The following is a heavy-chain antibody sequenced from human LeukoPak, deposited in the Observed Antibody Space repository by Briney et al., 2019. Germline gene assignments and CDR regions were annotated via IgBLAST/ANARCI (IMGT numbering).Heavy chain of an antibody. V-gene: IGHV3-7*01. CDR2: IKQDGTEK. CDR1: GFSFTTYW. J-gene: IGHJ4*02. CDR3: AKLAKYFYGSETYYFFEH. Sequence: GGSLRLSCAASGFSFTTYWMSWVRQAPGKGLEWVANIKQDGTEKYYVDSVKGRFTISRDNAKNSLYLQMNSRRVEDTAVYYCAKLAKYFYGSETYYFFEHWGQGTPVTASS. D-gene: IGHD3-10*01.